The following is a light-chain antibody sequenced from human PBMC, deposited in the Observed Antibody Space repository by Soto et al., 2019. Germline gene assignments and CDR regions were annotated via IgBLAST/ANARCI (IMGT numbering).Light chain of an antibody. V-gene: IGLV2-14*03. CDR1: ASDVGGYYY. Sequence: QSALIQPASVSGSPGQSISISCTGTASDVGGYYYVSWYQQHPGKAPKVLFYDVTDRPSGISDRFSGSKSVITASLTISGLQPEDEADYYCSSYTSSNTLLFGGGTKLTVL. J-gene: IGLJ2*01. CDR2: DVT. CDR3: SSYTSSNTLL.